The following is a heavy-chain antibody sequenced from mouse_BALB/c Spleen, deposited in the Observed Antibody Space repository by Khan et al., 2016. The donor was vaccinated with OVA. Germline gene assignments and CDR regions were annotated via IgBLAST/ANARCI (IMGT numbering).Heavy chain of an antibody. V-gene: IGHV5-4*02. CDR1: GFTFSDYY. CDR3: ARVFYGCPFTY. Sequence: EVELVESGGGLVKPGGSLKLSCAASGFTFSDYYMYWVRQTPEKRLEWVATISDGGSYTYYPDSVKGRFTISREEVKNNLYLQMSSLKSEDTAIDYCARVFYGCPFTYWGQGTLVTVSA. CDR2: ISDGGSYT. J-gene: IGHJ3*01. D-gene: IGHD2-2*01.